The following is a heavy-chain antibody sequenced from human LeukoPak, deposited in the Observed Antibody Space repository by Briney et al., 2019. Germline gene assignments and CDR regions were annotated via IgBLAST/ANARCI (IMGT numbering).Heavy chain of an antibody. V-gene: IGHV4-59*12. Sequence: SETLSLTCTVSGGSIINYYWSWIRQPPGKGLEWIGYIYYTGSTNYNPSLKSRVTMSVDTSKNQFSLKLNSVTAADTAVYYCARAGKDTAMVGYHFDYWGQGALVTVSS. D-gene: IGHD5-18*01. CDR2: IYYTGST. CDR1: GGSIINYY. J-gene: IGHJ4*02. CDR3: ARAGKDTAMVGYHFDY.